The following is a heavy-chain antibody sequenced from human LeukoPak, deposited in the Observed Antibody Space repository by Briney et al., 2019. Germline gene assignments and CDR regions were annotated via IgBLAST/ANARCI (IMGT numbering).Heavy chain of an antibody. Sequence: PGGSLRLSCAASGFTFSSYSMNWVRQAPGKGLEWVSYISSSSSTIYYADSVKGRFTISRDNAKNSLYLQMNSLRAEDTAVYYCARDFSDAAAVNYFDYWGQGTLVTVSS. J-gene: IGHJ4*02. CDR3: ARDFSDAAAVNYFDY. D-gene: IGHD6-13*01. CDR2: ISSSSSTI. CDR1: GFTFSSYS. V-gene: IGHV3-48*01.